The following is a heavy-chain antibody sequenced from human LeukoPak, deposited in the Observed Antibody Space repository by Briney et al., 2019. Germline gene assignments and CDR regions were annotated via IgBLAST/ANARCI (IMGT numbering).Heavy chain of an antibody. CDR3: ARSDGYGLVGI. V-gene: IGHV4-34*01. D-gene: IGHD3-10*01. J-gene: IGHJ3*02. CDR1: GGSFSGYY. CDR2: INHSGST. Sequence: SETLSLTCAVYGGSFSGYYWSWIRQPPGKGLEWIGEINHSGSTNYNPSLKSRVTISVDTSKNQFSLRLNSVTAADTAVYYCARSDGYGLVGIWGQGTMVTVSS.